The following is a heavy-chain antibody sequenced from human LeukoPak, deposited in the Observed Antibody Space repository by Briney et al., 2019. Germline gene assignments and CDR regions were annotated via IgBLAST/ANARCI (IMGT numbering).Heavy chain of an antibody. Sequence: RPSETLSLTCTVSGGSISSGDYYWSWTRQPPGKGLEWIGYIYYSGSTYYNPSLKSRVTISVDTSKNQFSLKLSSVTAADTAVYYCARVPDYGDYYFDYWGQGTLATVSS. CDR2: IYYSGST. J-gene: IGHJ4*02. V-gene: IGHV4-30-4*01. D-gene: IGHD4-17*01. CDR1: GGSISSGDYY. CDR3: ARVPDYGDYYFDY.